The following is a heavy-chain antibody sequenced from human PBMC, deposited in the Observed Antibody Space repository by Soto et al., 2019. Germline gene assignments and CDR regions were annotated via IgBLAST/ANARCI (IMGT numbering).Heavy chain of an antibody. CDR1: GGTFSSYA. J-gene: IGHJ3*02. CDR2: IIPIFGTA. V-gene: IGHV1-69*13. CDR3: ANQGAGPDKGSSAHDAFDI. Sequence: SVKVSCKASGGTFSSYAISWVRQAPGQGLEWMGGIIPIFGTANYAQKFQGRVTITADESTSTAYMELSSLRSEDTAVYYCANQGAGPDKGSSAHDAFDIWGQGTMVTVSS. D-gene: IGHD6-6*01.